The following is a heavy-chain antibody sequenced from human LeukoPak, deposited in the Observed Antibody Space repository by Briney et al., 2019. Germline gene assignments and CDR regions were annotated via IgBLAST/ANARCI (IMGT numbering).Heavy chain of an antibody. Sequence: ASVKVSCKASGYTFTGYYMHWVRQAPGQGLEWMGWINPNSGGTSYAQKFQGRVTMTRDTSISTAYMELTRLTSDDTAVYYCARSGRYGSGSYYGDYWGQGTLVTVSS. V-gene: IGHV1-2*02. CDR3: ARSGRYGSGSYYGDY. CDR2: INPNSGGT. D-gene: IGHD3-10*01. CDR1: GYTFTGYY. J-gene: IGHJ4*02.